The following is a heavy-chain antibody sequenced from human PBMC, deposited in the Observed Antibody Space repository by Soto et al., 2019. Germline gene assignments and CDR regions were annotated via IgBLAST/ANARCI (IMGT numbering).Heavy chain of an antibody. D-gene: IGHD2-21*02. CDR1: GGSISYDHYH. CDR2: IHYSGSV. CDR3: ARDDDGGDRVYSGLNV. Sequence: QVQLQESGPGLVRPSQTLSLTCTVSGGSISYDHYHWTWIRQPPGKGLEWIGYIHYSGSVFYNPSLHSLLSMSADTSMNLFSLKLSAVTVADTAVYFCARDDDGGDRVYSGLNVWGQGTTVTVSS. V-gene: IGHV4-30-4*01. J-gene: IGHJ6*02.